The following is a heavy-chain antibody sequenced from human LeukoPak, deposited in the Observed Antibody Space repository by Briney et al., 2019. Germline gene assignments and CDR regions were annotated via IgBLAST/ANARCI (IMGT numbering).Heavy chain of an antibody. CDR2: ISGSGNST. V-gene: IGHV3-23*01. CDR1: GFTFSSYA. D-gene: IGHD5-24*01. J-gene: IGHJ4*02. CDR3: ARVLDGRFDY. Sequence: GGSLRLSCAASGFTFSSYAMNWVRQAPGKGLEWVSTISGSGNSTYYADSVKGRFTISRDNSKNTLYLQMNSLRAEDTAVYYCARVLDGRFDYWGQGTLVTVSS.